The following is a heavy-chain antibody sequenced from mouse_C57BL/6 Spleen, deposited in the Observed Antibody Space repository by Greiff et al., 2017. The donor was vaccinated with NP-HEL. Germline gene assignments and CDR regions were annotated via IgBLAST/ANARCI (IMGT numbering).Heavy chain of an antibody. J-gene: IGHJ1*03. CDR3: VRHGGLGDWDVDV. CDR1: GFSFNTYA. V-gene: IGHV10-1*01. CDR2: IRSKSNNYAT. Sequence: EVKLVESGGGLVQPKGSLKLSCAASGFSFNTYAMNWVRQAPGKGLEWVARIRSKSNNYATYYADSVKDRFTISSDDSESMLYLQMNNLKTEDTAMYYCVRHGGLGDWDVDVWGTGTTVTVSS. D-gene: IGHD4-1*01.